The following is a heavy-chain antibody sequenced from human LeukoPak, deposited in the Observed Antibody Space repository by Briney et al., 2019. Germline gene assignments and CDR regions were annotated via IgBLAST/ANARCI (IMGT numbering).Heavy chain of an antibody. CDR2: IYYTGST. V-gene: IGHV4-61*08. D-gene: IGHD4-11*01. CDR1: GDPISSHGDYK. Sequence: SETLSLTCTVSGDPISSHGDYKWTWIRQSPQKGLEWIGYIYYTGSTNYNPSLRSRLTISVDTSMNQFSLRLTAVTAADTAVYYCAREYSAFDYWGQGALVTVSS. J-gene: IGHJ4*02. CDR3: AREYSAFDY.